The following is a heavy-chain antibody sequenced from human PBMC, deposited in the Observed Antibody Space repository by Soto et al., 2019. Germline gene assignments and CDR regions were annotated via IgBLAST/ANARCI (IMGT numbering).Heavy chain of an antibody. D-gene: IGHD3-10*01. Sequence: SETLSLTCTVSCGSISSSSYYWGWIRQPPGKGLEWIGSIYYSGSTYYNPSLKSRVTISVDTSKNQFSLKLSSVTAADTAVYYCARVSKVLLWFGEGNYYYGMDVWGQGTTVTVSS. V-gene: IGHV4-39*01. J-gene: IGHJ6*02. CDR2: IYYSGST. CDR3: ARVSKVLLWFGEGNYYYGMDV. CDR1: CGSISSSSYY.